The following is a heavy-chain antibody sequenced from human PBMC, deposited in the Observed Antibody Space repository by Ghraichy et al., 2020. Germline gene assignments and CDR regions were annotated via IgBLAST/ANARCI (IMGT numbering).Heavy chain of an antibody. D-gene: IGHD6-6*01. CDR1: GGSISSYY. CDR2: IYYSGST. J-gene: IGHJ6*02. Sequence: SETLSLTCTVSGGSISSYYWSWIRQPPGKGLEWIGYIYYSGSTNYNPSLESRVTISVDTSKNQFSLKLSSVTAADTAVYYCARGYSSSSGNQNIPYYYYYYGMDVWGQGTTVTVSS. CDR3: ARGYSSSSGNQNIPYYYYYYGMDV. V-gene: IGHV4-59*01.